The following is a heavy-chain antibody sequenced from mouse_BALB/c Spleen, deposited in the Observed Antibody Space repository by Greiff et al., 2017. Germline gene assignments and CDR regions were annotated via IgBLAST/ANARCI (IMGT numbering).Heavy chain of an antibody. CDR1: GFTFSSYA. D-gene: IGHD2-4*01. V-gene: IGHV5-9-4*01. Sequence: EVKVVESGGGLVKPGGSLKLSCAASGFTFSSYAMSWVRQSPEKRLEWVAEISSGGSYTYYPDTVTGRFTISRDNAKNTLYLEMSSLRSEDTAMYYCAREGLRHYAMDYWGQGTSVTVSS. CDR2: ISSGGSYT. CDR3: AREGLRHYAMDY. J-gene: IGHJ4*01.